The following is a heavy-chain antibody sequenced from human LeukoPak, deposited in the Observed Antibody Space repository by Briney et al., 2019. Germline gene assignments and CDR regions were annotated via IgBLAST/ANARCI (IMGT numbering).Heavy chain of an antibody. CDR3: VREYPDCGGDCLAY. J-gene: IGHJ4*02. Sequence: GGSLRLSCAASGFTFSSYAMSWVRQAPGKGLEWVSAISGSGGSPYYADSVKGRFTISRDNAKNTLYLQMNSLRGEDTAVYYCVREYPDCGGDCLAYWGQGTLVTVSS. D-gene: IGHD2-21*02. CDR2: ISGSGGSP. V-gene: IGHV3-23*01. CDR1: GFTFSSYA.